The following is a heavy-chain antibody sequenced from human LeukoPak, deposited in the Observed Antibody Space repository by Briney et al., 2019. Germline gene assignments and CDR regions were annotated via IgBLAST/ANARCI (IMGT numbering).Heavy chain of an antibody. CDR3: ARGRGYSYGRFDC. CDR2: IDHSGST. Sequence: PSETLSLTCAVYGGSFSGYYWSWIRQPPGKGLEWIGEIDHSGSTNYNPSLKSRVTISVDTSKNQFSLKLSSVTAADTAVYYCARGRGYSYGRFDCWGQGTLVTVSS. CDR1: GGSFSGYY. D-gene: IGHD5-18*01. J-gene: IGHJ4*02. V-gene: IGHV4-34*01.